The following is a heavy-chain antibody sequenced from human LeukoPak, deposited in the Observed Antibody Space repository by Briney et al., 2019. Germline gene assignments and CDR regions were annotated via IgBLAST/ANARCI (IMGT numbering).Heavy chain of an antibody. CDR2: ISSSSSYI. J-gene: IGHJ4*02. Sequence: GGSLRLSCAASGFTFSSYSMNWVRQAPGKGLEWVSSISSSSSYIYYADSVKGRFTISRDNAKNSLYLQMNSLRAEDTAVYYCAKESIAVAGPLGYFDYWGQGTLVTVSS. D-gene: IGHD6-19*01. CDR1: GFTFSSYS. V-gene: IGHV3-21*01. CDR3: AKESIAVAGPLGYFDY.